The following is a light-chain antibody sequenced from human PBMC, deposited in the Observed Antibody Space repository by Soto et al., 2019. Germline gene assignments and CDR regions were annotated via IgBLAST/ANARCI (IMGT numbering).Light chain of an antibody. CDR1: SSNVGGYNY. J-gene: IGLJ2*01. V-gene: IGLV2-14*01. CDR2: DVS. Sequence: QSVLTQPASVSGSPGQSITISCTGTSSNVGGYNYVSWYQLHPAKAPKLMIYDVSNRPSGVSNRFSGSKSGNTASLTISGLQAEDEADYYCSSYTSSIYVVFGGGTKLTVL. CDR3: SSYTSSIYVV.